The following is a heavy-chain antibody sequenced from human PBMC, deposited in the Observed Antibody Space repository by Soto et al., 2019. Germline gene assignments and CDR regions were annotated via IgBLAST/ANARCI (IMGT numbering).Heavy chain of an antibody. CDR1: GGSIGRSSYY. CDR3: ARTPGX. CDR2: IYYSGST. Sequence: SETLSLTCTVSGGSIGRSSYYWGWIRQPPGKGLEWIGNIYYSGSTYYNPSLKSRVTISVDASKNQFSLKLSSVTAADTAVYYCARTPGXWGQGTLVTVSS. J-gene: IGHJ4*02. V-gene: IGHV4-39*07.